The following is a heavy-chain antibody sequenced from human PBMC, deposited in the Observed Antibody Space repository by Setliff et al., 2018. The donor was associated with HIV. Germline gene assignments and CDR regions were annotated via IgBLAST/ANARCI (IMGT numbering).Heavy chain of an antibody. D-gene: IGHD2-2*01. Sequence: ASVKVSCKASTYTFSSYVINWVRQAPGQGLEWMGRISGYNGNTIYAQKLQGRVIMTTDTSTSTAYMELRSLRSEDTAMYYCATQRDIVMVPGQGGFDIWAQGTMVTVSS. CDR3: ATQRDIVMVPGQGGFDI. J-gene: IGHJ3*02. CDR1: TYTFSSYV. V-gene: IGHV1-18*01. CDR2: ISGYNGNT.